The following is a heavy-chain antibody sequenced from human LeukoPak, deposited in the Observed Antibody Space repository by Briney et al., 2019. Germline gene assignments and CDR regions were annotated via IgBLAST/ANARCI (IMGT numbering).Heavy chain of an antibody. J-gene: IGHJ5*02. Sequence: SETLSLTCTVSGGSISSYYWSWIRQPPGKGLEWIGYIYYSGSTNYNPSLKSRVTISVDTSKNQFSLKLSSVTAADTAVYYCARDRGLSGWYSRWFDPWGQGTLVTVSS. CDR1: GGSISSYY. D-gene: IGHD6-19*01. CDR2: IYYSGST. CDR3: ARDRGLSGWYSRWFDP. V-gene: IGHV4-59*01.